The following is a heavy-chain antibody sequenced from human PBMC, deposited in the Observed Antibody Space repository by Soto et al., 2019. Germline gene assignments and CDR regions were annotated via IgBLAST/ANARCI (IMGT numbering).Heavy chain of an antibody. CDR1: GYTFTSYY. J-gene: IGHJ4*02. CDR3: ARSYGVAEGPPGY. Sequence: ASVKVSCKASGYTFTSYYMHWVRQAPGQGLEWMGIINPSGGSTSYAQKFQGRVTMTRDKSISTAYLQWSSLKASDTAMYYCARSYGVAEGPPGYWGQGTLVTVSS. CDR2: INPSGGST. V-gene: IGHV1-46*01. D-gene: IGHD4-17*01.